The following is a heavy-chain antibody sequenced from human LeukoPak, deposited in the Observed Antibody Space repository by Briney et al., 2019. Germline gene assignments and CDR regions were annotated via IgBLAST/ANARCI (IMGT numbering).Heavy chain of an antibody. Sequence: AASVKVSCKASGYTFTGYYMHWVRQAPGQGLEWMGWINPNSGGTNYAQKFQGRVTMTRDTSISTAYMELSRLRSDDTAVYYCATPRVGYYDILTGSYLGYYYYGMDVWGQGTTVTVSS. CDR3: ATPRVGYYDILTGSYLGYYYYGMDV. J-gene: IGHJ6*02. CDR1: GYTFTGYY. V-gene: IGHV1-2*02. D-gene: IGHD3-9*01. CDR2: INPNSGGT.